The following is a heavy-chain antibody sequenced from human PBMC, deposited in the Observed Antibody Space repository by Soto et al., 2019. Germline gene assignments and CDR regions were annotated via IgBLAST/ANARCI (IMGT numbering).Heavy chain of an antibody. CDR1: GFTFSSYS. D-gene: IGHD3-3*01. V-gene: IGHV3-48*01. CDR2: ISSSSSTI. Sequence: GGSLRLSCAASGFTFSSYSMNWVRQAPGKGLEWVSYISSSSSTIYYADSVKGRFTISRDNAKNSLYLQMNGLRAEDTAVYYCARATFWSGYYTGDYWGQGTLVTVSS. J-gene: IGHJ4*02. CDR3: ARATFWSGYYTGDY.